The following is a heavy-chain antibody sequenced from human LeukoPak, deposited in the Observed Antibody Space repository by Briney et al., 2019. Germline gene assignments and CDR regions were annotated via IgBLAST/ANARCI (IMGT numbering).Heavy chain of an antibody. D-gene: IGHD2-15*01. CDR2: IHYSGST. Sequence: SETLSLTCTVSGGSMSSHYWSWIRQPPGKGLEWIGYIHYSGSTNYNPSTSLKSRVTISVDTSKNQFSLKLSSVTAADTAVYYCARGSCSGGTCAFDIWGQGTMVTVSS. CDR3: ARGSCSGGTCAFDI. V-gene: IGHV4-59*11. CDR1: GGSMSSHY. J-gene: IGHJ3*02.